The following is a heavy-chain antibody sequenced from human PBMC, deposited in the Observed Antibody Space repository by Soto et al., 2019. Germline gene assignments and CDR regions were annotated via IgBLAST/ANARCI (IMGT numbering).Heavy chain of an antibody. J-gene: IGHJ2*01. D-gene: IGHD3-3*02. CDR3: ARVLERSYFEL. CDR2: LRSKAFSSTT. CDR1: GFTVSDHY. V-gene: IGHV3-72*01. Sequence: VQLVESGGGLVQPAGSLRLSCAIFGFTVSDHYMDWVRQAPGKGLEWVGRLRSKAFSSTTDYAASVRGRFAISRDDSDNSLYLQMNSLKTDDTAVYYCARVLERSYFELWGRGTLVTVSS.